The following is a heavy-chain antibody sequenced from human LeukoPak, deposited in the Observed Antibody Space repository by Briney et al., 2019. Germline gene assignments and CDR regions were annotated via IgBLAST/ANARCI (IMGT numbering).Heavy chain of an antibody. CDR3: ARHRDIVVVVAAAPGAFDI. CDR2: IYYSGST. D-gene: IGHD2-15*01. CDR1: GDSISRANYY. Sequence: SQTLSLTCTVSGDSISRANYYWGWIRQPPGKGLEWIGSIYYSGSTYYNPSLKGRVTISVDTSKNQFSLKLSSVTAADTAVYYCARHRDIVVVVAAAPGAFDIWGQGTMVTVSS. V-gene: IGHV4-39*01. J-gene: IGHJ3*02.